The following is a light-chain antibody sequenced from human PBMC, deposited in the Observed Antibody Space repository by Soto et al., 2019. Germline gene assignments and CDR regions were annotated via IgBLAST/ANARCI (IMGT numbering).Light chain of an antibody. Sequence: DIVMTQSPLSLPVTPGEPASISCRSSQSLLHSNGYTYLDWYLQKPGQSPQLLIYWGSNRAPGVPDRFSGSGSGTDFRLKISRVEAEDVGVYYCMQALQTPLTFGPGTKVDIK. J-gene: IGKJ3*01. V-gene: IGKV2-28*01. CDR3: MQALQTPLT. CDR1: QSLLHSNGYTY. CDR2: WGS.